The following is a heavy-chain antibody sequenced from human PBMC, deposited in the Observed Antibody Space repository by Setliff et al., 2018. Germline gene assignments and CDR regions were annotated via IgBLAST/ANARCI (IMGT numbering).Heavy chain of an antibody. D-gene: IGHD3-3*01. CDR2: IQYDGSDK. CDR3: ATLSKDLNY. Sequence: GGSLRLSCVASGFIFNKFGMHWVRQAPGKGLEWLAFIQYDGSDKYYEDSVKGRFTISRDNSKNTVYLQMNSLTAEDTAMYYCATLSKDLNYWGQGTLVTVSS. J-gene: IGHJ4*02. CDR1: GFIFNKFG. V-gene: IGHV3-30*02.